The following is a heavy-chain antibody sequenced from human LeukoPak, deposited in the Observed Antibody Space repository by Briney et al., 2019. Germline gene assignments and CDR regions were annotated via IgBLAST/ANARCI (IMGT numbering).Heavy chain of an antibody. Sequence: PSETLSLTCTVPSGSISAYPWSWIRQPAGKGLEWIGRIYTSGSTNYNPSLKSRVTMSADRSKNQFSLKLSSVTAADTAVYYCVRWGGTAFDYWGQGTLVTVSS. V-gene: IGHV4-4*07. CDR3: VRWGGTAFDY. D-gene: IGHD3-16*01. CDR2: IYTSGST. CDR1: SGSISAYP. J-gene: IGHJ4*02.